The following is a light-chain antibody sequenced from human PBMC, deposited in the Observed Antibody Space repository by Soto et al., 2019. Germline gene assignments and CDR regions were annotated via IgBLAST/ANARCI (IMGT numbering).Light chain of an antibody. J-gene: IGKJ1*01. Sequence: EIVLTQSPGTLSLSPGERATLSCRAGQTVPSRYLAWYQQKAGQAPRLLVFDASTRATGIPDRFCGSGSGTDFTLTISRLEPEDFAVYYCLQFAISPKTFGQGTKVEIK. CDR3: LQFAISPKT. CDR1: QTVPSRY. CDR2: DAS. V-gene: IGKV3-20*01.